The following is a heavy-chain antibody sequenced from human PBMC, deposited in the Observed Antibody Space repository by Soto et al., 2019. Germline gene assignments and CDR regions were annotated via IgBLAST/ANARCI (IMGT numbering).Heavy chain of an antibody. Sequence: TGGSLRLSCAASGFTLSSYAMHWVRQAPRKGLEFVSAMSTDGANTYYGNSVKGRFTISRDNSKNTLYLQMGSLRADDMAVYYCARARSYDNRGPFYDVWGQGTTVTVSS. D-gene: IGHD3-22*01. CDR1: GFTLSSYA. J-gene: IGHJ6*02. CDR2: MSTDGANT. CDR3: ARARSYDNRGPFYDV. V-gene: IGHV3-64*01.